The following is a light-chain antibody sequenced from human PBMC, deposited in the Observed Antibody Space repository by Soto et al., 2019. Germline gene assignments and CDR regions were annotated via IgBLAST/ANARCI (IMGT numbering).Light chain of an antibody. Sequence: EIVMTQSPATLSVSPGERATLSCRASQSVSSNLAWYQQKPCQTPRLLIYGASTRASDIPARFSGSGSGTEFTLTISSLQSEDFAVYYCQQYNNWPRTFGQGNKLEIK. CDR2: GAS. J-gene: IGKJ2*01. CDR1: QSVSSN. CDR3: QQYNNWPRT. V-gene: IGKV3-15*01.